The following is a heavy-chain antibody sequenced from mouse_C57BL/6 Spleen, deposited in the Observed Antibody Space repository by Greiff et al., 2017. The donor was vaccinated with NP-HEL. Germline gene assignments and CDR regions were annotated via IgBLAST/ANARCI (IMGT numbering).Heavy chain of an antibody. CDR2: IDPSDSET. V-gene: IGHV1-52*01. Sequence: QVQLKQPGAELVRPGSSVKLSCKASGYTFTSYWMHWVKQRPIQGLEWIGNIDPSDSETHYNQKFKDKATLTVDKSSSTAYMQLSSLTSEDSAVYYCARGGNYVGWFAYWGQGTLVTVSA. CDR1: GYTFTSYW. J-gene: IGHJ3*01. D-gene: IGHD2-1*01. CDR3: ARGGNYVGWFAY.